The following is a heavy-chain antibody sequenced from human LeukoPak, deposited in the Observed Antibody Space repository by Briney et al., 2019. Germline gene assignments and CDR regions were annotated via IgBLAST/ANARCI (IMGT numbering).Heavy chain of an antibody. D-gene: IGHD4-17*01. Sequence: SGESLRLSCAASGFTFGGHEMNWVRQAPGKGLEWLSYISTTGSTIYYADSVKGRFTISRDNAKNSLYLQMSSLRVEDTAVYYCARADPYGDSTPDFWGQGTPVTVSS. V-gene: IGHV3-48*03. CDR2: ISTTGSTI. CDR1: GFTFGGHE. J-gene: IGHJ4*02. CDR3: ARADPYGDSTPDF.